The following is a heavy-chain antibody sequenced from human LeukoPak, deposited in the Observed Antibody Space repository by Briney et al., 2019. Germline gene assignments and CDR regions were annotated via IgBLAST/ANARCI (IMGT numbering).Heavy chain of an antibody. Sequence: PSETLSLTCAVYGGSFSGYYWGWIRQPPGKGLEWIGEINHSGSTNYNPSLKSRVTISVDTSKNQFSLKLSSVTAADTAVYYCARAVYYFDYWGQGTLVTVSS. CDR2: INHSGST. V-gene: IGHV4-34*01. CDR1: GGSFSGYY. J-gene: IGHJ4*02. CDR3: ARAVYYFDY. D-gene: IGHD2-8*01.